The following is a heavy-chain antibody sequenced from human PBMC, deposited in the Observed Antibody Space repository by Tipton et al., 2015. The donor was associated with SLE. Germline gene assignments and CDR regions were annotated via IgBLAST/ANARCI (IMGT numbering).Heavy chain of an antibody. V-gene: IGHV4-61*02. D-gene: IGHD2-21*01. CDR3: AREGISYCGGDCHGSFDY. CDR2: IFSSGNT. CDR1: GDSMNSGVYY. Sequence: LRLSCTVSGDSMNSGVYYWSWLRQPAGKGLEWIGRIFSSGNTIYNPSLKSRVTISEDTSKNQFSLSLRSVTAADTAVYYCAREGISYCGGDCHGSFDYWGQGSLVTVSS. J-gene: IGHJ4*02.